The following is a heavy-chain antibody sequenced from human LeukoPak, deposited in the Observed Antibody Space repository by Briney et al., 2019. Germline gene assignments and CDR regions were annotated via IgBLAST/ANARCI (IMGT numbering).Heavy chain of an antibody. CDR3: ARDHGDCSSTSCPPGGY. CDR2: INPNSGGT. CDR1: GYTFTSYY. J-gene: IGHJ4*02. D-gene: IGHD2-2*01. Sequence: GASVKVSCKASGYTFTSYYMHWVRQAPGQGLGWMGRINPNSGGTNYAQKFQGRVTMTRDTSISTAYMELSRLRSDDTAVYYCARDHGDCSSTSCPPGGYWGQGTLVTVSS. V-gene: IGHV1-2*06.